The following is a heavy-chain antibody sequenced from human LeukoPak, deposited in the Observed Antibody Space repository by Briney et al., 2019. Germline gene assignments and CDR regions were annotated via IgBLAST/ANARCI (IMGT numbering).Heavy chain of an antibody. CDR2: MNPNSGNT. V-gene: IGHV1-8*01. CDR1: GYTLTSYD. Sequence: ASVKVSCKAFGYTLTSYDINWVRQATGQGLEWMGWMNPNSGNTGYAQKFQGRVTMTRDTSISTAYMELSSLRSKDTAVYYCVLGYSSSWYYFDFWGQGALVTVSS. CDR3: VLGYSSSWYYFDF. J-gene: IGHJ4*02. D-gene: IGHD6-13*01.